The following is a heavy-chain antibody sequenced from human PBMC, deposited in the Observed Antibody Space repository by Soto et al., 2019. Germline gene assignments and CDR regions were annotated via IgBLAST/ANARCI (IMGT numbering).Heavy chain of an antibody. J-gene: IGHJ5*02. CDR2: TYYRSKWYN. D-gene: IGHD3-3*01. CDR1: GDSVSSNSAA. Sequence: SQTLSLTCAISGDSVSSNSAAWNWIRQSPSRGLEWLGRTYYRSKWYNDYAVSVKSRITINPDTSKNQFSLQLNSVTPEDTAVYYCASSTVRYYDFWSGYYPSFNWLDPWGQGTLVTVSS. V-gene: IGHV6-1*01. CDR3: ASSTVRYYDFWSGYYPSFNWLDP.